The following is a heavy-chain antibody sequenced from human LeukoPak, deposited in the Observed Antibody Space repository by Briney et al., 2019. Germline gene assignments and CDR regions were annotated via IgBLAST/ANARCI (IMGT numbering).Heavy chain of an antibody. J-gene: IGHJ5*02. CDR3: ARDRRSQYSSSWYLGWFDP. CDR1: GYTFTSYG. Sequence: GASVKVSCKASGYTFTSYGISWVRQAPGQGLEWMGWSSGYNGNTNYAQKLQGRVTMTTDTSTSTAYMELRSLRSDDTAVYYCARDRRSQYSSSWYLGWFDPWGQGTLVTVSS. V-gene: IGHV1-18*01. CDR2: SSGYNGNT. D-gene: IGHD6-13*01.